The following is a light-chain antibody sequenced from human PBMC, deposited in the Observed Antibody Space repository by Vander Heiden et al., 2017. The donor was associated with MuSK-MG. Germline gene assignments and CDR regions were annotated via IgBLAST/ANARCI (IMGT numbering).Light chain of an antibody. J-gene: IGKJ1*01. CDR1: PSISSY. CDR2: AAS. V-gene: IGKV1-39*01. CDR3: LQSDISPWT. Sequence: DIQMTQSPSSLSASVGAGLTVTCRASPSISSYLNWYQQKPGKAPKLLIFAASTFLSGVPSRFSGSGSGSDFTLTISRLQPEDFATYYCLQSDISPWTFGQGTRLEIK.